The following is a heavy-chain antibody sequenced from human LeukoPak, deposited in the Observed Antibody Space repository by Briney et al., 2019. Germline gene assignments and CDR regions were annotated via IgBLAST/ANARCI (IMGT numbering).Heavy chain of an antibody. D-gene: IGHD6-19*01. CDR1: GFTLNSYI. Sequence: PGGSLRLSCEASGFTLNSYIMHWVRQAPGKGLEWVALISFDGRDKQYTDSVKGRFTISKDNSKNTLYLQMNSLRAEDTAVYYCAKDSGIAVAGTSFDYWGQGTLVTVSS. CDR3: AKDSGIAVAGTSFDY. J-gene: IGHJ4*02. CDR2: ISFDGRDK. V-gene: IGHV3-30*04.